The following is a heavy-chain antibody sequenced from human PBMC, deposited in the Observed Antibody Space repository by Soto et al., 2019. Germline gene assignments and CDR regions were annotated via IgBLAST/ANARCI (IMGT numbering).Heavy chain of an antibody. CDR3: ATRSHNSSSGTYYYYGMDV. V-gene: IGHV5-51*01. Sequence: DSLTISRKGSGYSFTSYWIGLVRQMPGKGLEWMGIIYPGDSDTRYSPSFQGQVTISADKSISTAYLQWSSLKASDTAMYYCATRSHNSSSGTYYYYGMDVWGQGTTVTVSS. CDR1: GYSFTSYW. D-gene: IGHD6-6*01. J-gene: IGHJ6*02. CDR2: IYPGDSDT.